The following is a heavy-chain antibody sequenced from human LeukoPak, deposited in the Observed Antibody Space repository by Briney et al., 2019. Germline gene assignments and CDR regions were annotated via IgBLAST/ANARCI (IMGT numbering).Heavy chain of an antibody. CDR1: GGSLSSYY. V-gene: IGHV4-59*01. D-gene: IGHD2-2*01. J-gene: IGHJ6*03. CDR2: IYYSGST. Sequence: SETLSLTCTVSGGSLSSYYWSWIRQPPGKGLEWIGYIYYSGSTNYNPSLKSRVTISVDTSKNRFSLKLSSVTAADTAVYYCARVTIEYCSSTSCYPYYYYYMDVWGKGTTVTVSS. CDR3: ARVTIEYCSSTSCYPYYYYYMDV.